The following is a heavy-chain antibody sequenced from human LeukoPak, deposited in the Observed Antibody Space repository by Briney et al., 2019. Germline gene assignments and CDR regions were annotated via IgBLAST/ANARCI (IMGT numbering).Heavy chain of an antibody. J-gene: IGHJ6*03. CDR1: GGSISSGSYY. V-gene: IGHV4-61*02. CDR3: ARGSGNSYYYYYYMDV. D-gene: IGHD4-23*01. CDR2: IYTSGST. Sequence: SETLSLTCTVSGGSISSGSYYWSWIRQPAGKGLEWIGRIYTSGSTNYNPSLKSRVTISVDTSKNQFSLKLSSVTAADTAVYYCARGSGNSYYYYYYMDVWGKGTTVTVSS.